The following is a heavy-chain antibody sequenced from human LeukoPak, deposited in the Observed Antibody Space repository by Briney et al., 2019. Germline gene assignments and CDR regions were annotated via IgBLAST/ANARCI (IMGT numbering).Heavy chain of an antibody. V-gene: IGHV1-3*01. Sequence: ASVKVSCKASGCTFTSYAMHWVRQAPGQRLEWMGWINAGNGNTKYSQKFQGRVTITRDTSASTAYMELSSLRSEDTAVYYCARLGGYSYGYLDYWGQGTLVTVSS. CDR3: ARLGGYSYGYLDY. J-gene: IGHJ4*02. D-gene: IGHD5-18*01. CDR2: INAGNGNT. CDR1: GCTFTSYA.